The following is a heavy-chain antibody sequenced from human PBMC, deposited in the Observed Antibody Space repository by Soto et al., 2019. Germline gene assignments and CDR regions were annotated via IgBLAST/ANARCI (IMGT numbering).Heavy chain of an antibody. J-gene: IGHJ3*02. Sequence: RGSLRLSCAASGFTFSSYSMNWVRQAPGKGLEWVSSISSSSSYIYYADSVKGRFTISRENAKNSLYLQMNSLRAEDTAVYYCAGGDEAFDIWGQGTMVTVSS. D-gene: IGHD2-21*02. CDR2: ISSSSSYI. V-gene: IGHV3-21*01. CDR3: AGGDEAFDI. CDR1: GFTFSSYS.